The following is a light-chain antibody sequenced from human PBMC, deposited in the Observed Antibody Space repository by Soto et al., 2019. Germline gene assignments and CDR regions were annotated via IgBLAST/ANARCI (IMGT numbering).Light chain of an antibody. J-gene: IGLJ1*01. CDR2: DVS. CDR3: TSYATGSAYV. V-gene: IGLV2-18*02. CDR1: SSDVGGYNR. Sequence: QSALTQPPSVSGSPGQSVTISWTGTSSDVGGYNRVSWYQQPPGKAPKLLIYDVSNRPSGGSTRFSGSKSGNTASLTISGLQAEDEADYYCTSYATGSAYVFGPGTKLTVL.